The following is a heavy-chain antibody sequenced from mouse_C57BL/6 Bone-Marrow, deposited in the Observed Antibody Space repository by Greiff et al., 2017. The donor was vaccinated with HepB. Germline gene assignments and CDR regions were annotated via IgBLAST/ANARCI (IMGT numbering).Heavy chain of an antibody. J-gene: IGHJ4*01. CDR2: IDPANGNT. CDR3: DYYGSSYGYYAMDY. Sequence: VQLQQSVAELVRPGASVKLSCTASGFNIKNTYMHWVKQRPEQGLEWIGRIDPANGNTKYAQKFQGKATITADKSSNTAYLQLSILTSEDTAIYYCDYYGSSYGYYAMDYWGQGTSVTVSS. V-gene: IGHV14-3*01. CDR1: GFNIKNTY. D-gene: IGHD1-1*01.